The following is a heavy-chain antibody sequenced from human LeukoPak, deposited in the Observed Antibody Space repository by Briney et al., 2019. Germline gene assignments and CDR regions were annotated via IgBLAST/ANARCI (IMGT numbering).Heavy chain of an antibody. CDR3: ASGKGYCSSTSCYSHTYYYYYGMDV. J-gene: IGHJ6*02. D-gene: IGHD2-2*01. V-gene: IGHV4-31*03. CDR2: IYYSGST. Sequence: SETLSLTCTVSGGSISSGGYYWRWLRQHPGKGLEWIGYIYYSGSTYYNPSLKSRITISVDTSKNQFSLKLSSVTAADTAVYYCASGKGYCSSTSCYSHTYYYYYGMDVWGQGTTVTVSS. CDR1: GGSISSGGYY.